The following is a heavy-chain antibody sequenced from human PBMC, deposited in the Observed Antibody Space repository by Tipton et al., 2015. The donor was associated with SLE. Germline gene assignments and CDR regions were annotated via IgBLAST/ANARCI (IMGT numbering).Heavy chain of an antibody. CDR2: FYHSGNT. J-gene: IGHJ5*02. CDR1: DYSITRGYH. Sequence: TLSLTCAVSDYSITRGYHWGWVRQPPGKGLEWIGSFYHSGNTYYNPSLRSRVIISVDTSKNQFSLNLSSVTAADTAVYYCARQGNGGQWLDRDWFDPWGQGTLVTVSS. D-gene: IGHD6-19*01. CDR3: ARQGNGGQWLDRDWFDP. V-gene: IGHV4-38-2*01.